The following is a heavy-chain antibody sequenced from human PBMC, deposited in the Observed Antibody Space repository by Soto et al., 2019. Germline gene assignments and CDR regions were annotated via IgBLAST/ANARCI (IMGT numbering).Heavy chain of an antibody. CDR2: ISGTGAGT. J-gene: IGHJ4*02. V-gene: IGHV3-23*01. D-gene: IGHD2-15*01. Sequence: EVQLLESGGGLVQPGGSRRLSCAASGFSFSNYAMTWVRQAPGKGLEWVSVISGTGAGTYYADAVKGRFTISRDNLKNTLYLQMNSLKADDTAVYYCKDGIADVGSDDSCSLDTWGQGTLVTVSS. CDR1: GFSFSNYA. CDR3: KDGIADVGSDDSCSLDT.